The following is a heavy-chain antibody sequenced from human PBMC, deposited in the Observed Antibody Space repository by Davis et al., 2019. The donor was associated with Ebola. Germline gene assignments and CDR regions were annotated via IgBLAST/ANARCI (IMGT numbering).Heavy chain of an antibody. D-gene: IGHD2-8*01. CDR2: LGTSADT. CDR3: AKGGYCTNGVCTEYYFDY. V-gene: IGHV3-23*01. Sequence: PGGSLRLSCAASGFIFSSYVMSWVRQAPGKGLEWVSTLGTSADTYYAESVKGRFTISRDNSKNTLYLQMNGLRVEDTAIYYCAKGGYCTNGVCTEYYFDYWGQGTLVTVSS. J-gene: IGHJ4*02. CDR1: GFIFSSYV.